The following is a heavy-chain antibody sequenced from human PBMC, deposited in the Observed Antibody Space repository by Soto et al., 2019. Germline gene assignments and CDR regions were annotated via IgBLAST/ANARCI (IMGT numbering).Heavy chain of an antibody. CDR1: GGTFSSYT. J-gene: IGHJ4*02. V-gene: IGHV1-69*02. CDR3: ARVFATVTRGRSDY. Sequence: QVQLVQSGAEVKKPGSSVKVSCKASGGTFSSYTISWLRQAPGQGLEWMGRIIPILGIANYAQKFQGRVTITADKSTSTAYMELSSLRSEDTAVYYCARVFATVTRGRSDYWVQGTLVTVSS. D-gene: IGHD4-17*01. CDR2: IIPILGIA.